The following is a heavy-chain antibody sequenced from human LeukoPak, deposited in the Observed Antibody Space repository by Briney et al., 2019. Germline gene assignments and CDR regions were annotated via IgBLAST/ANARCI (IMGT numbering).Heavy chain of an antibody. D-gene: IGHD3-3*01. CDR1: GFTFSDSA. CDR2: ISDTGGRT. J-gene: IGHJ5*02. V-gene: IGHV3-23*01. Sequence: GGSLRLSCAASGFTFSDSAVSWVRQAPGEGLEWVSSISDTGGRTYYADSAKGRLTITRDNSRNTVNLQMNSLRAGDTARYYCAKGGQDFDFWRFDLWGQGILVTVSS. CDR3: AKGGQDFDFWRFDL.